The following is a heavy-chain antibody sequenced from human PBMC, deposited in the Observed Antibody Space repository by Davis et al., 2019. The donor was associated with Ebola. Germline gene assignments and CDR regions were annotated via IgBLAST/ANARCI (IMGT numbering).Heavy chain of an antibody. V-gene: IGHV4-34*01. CDR3: ARHSTRYYYYGMDV. Sequence: SETLSLTCAVYGASFSGYYWSWIRQPPGKGLEWIGEINRGGGTNYNPSLKSRVTISVDTSKNQFSLKLSSVTAADTAVYYCARHSTRYYYYGMDVWGQGTTVTVSS. CDR1: GASFSGYY. CDR2: INRGGGT. J-gene: IGHJ6*02. D-gene: IGHD1-1*01.